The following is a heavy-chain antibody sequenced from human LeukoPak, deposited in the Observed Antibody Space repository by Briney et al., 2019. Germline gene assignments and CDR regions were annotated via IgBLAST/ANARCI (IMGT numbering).Heavy chain of an antibody. CDR2: ISGSGGST. D-gene: IGHD6-19*01. V-gene: IGHV3-23*01. CDR3: AKVWDSSGWTWIDY. CDR1: GFTFSSYA. J-gene: IGHJ4*02. Sequence: GGSLRLSCAASGFTFSSYAMSWVRQAPGKGLEWVSAISGSGGSTYYADSVKGRFTISRDSSKNTLYLQMNSLRAEDTAVYYCAKVWDSSGWTWIDYWGQGTLVTVSS.